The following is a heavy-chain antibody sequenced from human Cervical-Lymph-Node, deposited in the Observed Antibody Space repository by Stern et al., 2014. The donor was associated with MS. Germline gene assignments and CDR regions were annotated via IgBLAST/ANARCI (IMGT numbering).Heavy chain of an antibody. Sequence: EVQLVESGGGLVQPGGSLRLSCAASGFTVSSNYMTWVRQAPGKGLEWVSVIYSGGFTDYADSVMGRFTISRDNSKNTLFLQMNSLRAEDTAVYYCARALGDYNDYWGQGTLVTVSS. J-gene: IGHJ4*02. D-gene: IGHD3-16*01. V-gene: IGHV3-66*01. CDR3: ARALGDYNDY. CDR1: GFTVSSNY. CDR2: IYSGGFT.